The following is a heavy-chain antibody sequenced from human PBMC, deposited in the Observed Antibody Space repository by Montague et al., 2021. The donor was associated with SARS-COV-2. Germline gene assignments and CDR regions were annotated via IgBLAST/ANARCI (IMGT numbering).Heavy chain of an antibody. J-gene: IGHJ3*01. CDR3: ARDDGRGDALTAYYDVFDL. Sequence: SLRLSCAASGFTFSNFWMTWVRQAPGKGLEWVANINADGNKKNYADSVKGRFTISRDNAQNSLYLQMNSLRAEDTALYYCARDDGRGDALTAYYDVFDLWGQGTMVTVSS. CDR1: GFTFSNFW. D-gene: IGHD3-9*01. CDR2: INADGNKK. V-gene: IGHV3-7*03.